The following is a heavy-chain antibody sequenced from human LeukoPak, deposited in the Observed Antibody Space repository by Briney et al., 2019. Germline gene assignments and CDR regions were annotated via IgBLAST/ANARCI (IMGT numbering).Heavy chain of an antibody. D-gene: IGHD3-22*01. J-gene: IGHJ4*02. CDR1: GYSFTSYW. Sequence: GESLKISCKGSGYSFTSYWISWVRQMPGKGLEWMGRIDPSDSYTKYSPSFQGHVTISGDESISTAYLQWSSLKASDTAMYYCARHFPFDYYDSSGYPPFDYWGQGTLVTVSS. CDR2: IDPSDSYT. CDR3: ARHFPFDYYDSSGYPPFDY. V-gene: IGHV5-10-1*01.